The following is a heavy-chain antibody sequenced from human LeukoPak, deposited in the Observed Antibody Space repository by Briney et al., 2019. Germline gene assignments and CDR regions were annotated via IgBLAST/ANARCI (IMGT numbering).Heavy chain of an antibody. CDR3: ARIINTGIYGRGWFDR. Sequence: SGTLSLTCSVSGDSISSGSYYWGWVRQPPGKCLEWIGSIYYDGSPYYSPSLQGRVTISIDTSKNQFSLQLNSVTAADTAVYSCARIINTGIYGRGWFDRWGQGTLVTVSS. CDR1: GDSISSGSYY. CDR2: IYYDGSP. J-gene: IGHJ5*02. V-gene: IGHV4-39*07. D-gene: IGHD1-26*01.